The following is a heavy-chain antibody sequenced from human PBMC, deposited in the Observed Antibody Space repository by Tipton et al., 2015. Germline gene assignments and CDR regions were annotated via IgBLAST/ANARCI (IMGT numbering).Heavy chain of an antibody. J-gene: IGHJ4*02. CDR2: INHSGST. Sequence: PGLVKPSETLSLTCAVSAYSISSDYYWGWIRQPPGKGLEWIGEINHSGSTNYNPSLKSRVTISVDTSKNQFSLKLSSVTAADTALYYCARGPWKTFDYWGQGTLVTVSS. CDR1: AYSISSDYY. D-gene: IGHD1-1*01. V-gene: IGHV4-38-2*01. CDR3: ARGPWKTFDY.